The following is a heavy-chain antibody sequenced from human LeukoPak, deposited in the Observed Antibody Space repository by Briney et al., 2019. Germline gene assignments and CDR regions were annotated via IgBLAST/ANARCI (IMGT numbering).Heavy chain of an antibody. V-gene: IGHV3-11*04. CDR1: GFTFSDYY. J-gene: IGHJ4*02. CDR3: ARDTYSSGYYYFDY. CDR2: ISSSGRSI. Sequence: GGSLRLSCAASGFTFSDYYMSWIRQAPGKGLEWISYISSSGRSIYYSESMKGRFTISRDNAKNSLYLQINSLRDEDTAVYYCARDTYSSGYYYFDYWGQGTLVTVSS. D-gene: IGHD3-22*01.